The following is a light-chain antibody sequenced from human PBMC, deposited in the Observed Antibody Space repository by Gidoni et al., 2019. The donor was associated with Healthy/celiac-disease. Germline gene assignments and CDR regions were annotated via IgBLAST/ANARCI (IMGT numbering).Light chain of an antibody. CDR1: SSDVGSYNL. Sequence: QSALTQPASVSGSPGQSITISCTGTSSDVGSYNLVPGYQQHPGKAPKLMIYEVSKRPSGVSNRFSGYKSGNTASLTISGLQAEDEADYYCCSYAGSSTFGVFGGGTKLTVL. CDR2: EVS. CDR3: CSYAGSSTFGV. J-gene: IGLJ2*01. V-gene: IGLV2-23*02.